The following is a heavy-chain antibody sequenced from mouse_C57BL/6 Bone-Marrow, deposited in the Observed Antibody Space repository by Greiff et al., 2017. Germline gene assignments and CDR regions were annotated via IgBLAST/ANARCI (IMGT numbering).Heavy chain of an antibody. V-gene: IGHV1-69*01. Sequence: QVQLQQPGAELVMPGASVKLSCKASGYTFTSYWMHWVKQRPGQGLEWIGEIDPSDSYTNYNQKFKGKSTLTVDKSSSTAYMQLSSLTSEDSAVYYCAREGGSVSYAMDYWGQGTSVTVSS. CDR1: GYTFTSYW. CDR2: IDPSDSYT. J-gene: IGHJ4*01. CDR3: AREGGSVSYAMDY. D-gene: IGHD1-1*01.